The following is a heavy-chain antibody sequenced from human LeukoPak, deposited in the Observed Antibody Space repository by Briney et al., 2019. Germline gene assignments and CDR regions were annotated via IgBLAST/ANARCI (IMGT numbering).Heavy chain of an antibody. J-gene: IGHJ4*02. Sequence: SETLSLTCTVSGGSISSYYWSWIRQPPGKGLEWIGYIYYSGSTNYNPSLKSRVTISVDTSKNQFSLKLTSVTAADTAAYYCAREGGFYRPLDYSGQGTLVTVSS. CDR3: AREGGFYRPLDY. CDR1: GGSISSYY. D-gene: IGHD3-3*01. V-gene: IGHV4-59*12. CDR2: IYYSGST.